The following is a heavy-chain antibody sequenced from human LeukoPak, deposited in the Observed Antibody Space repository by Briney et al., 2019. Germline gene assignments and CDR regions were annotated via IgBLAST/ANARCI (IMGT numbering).Heavy chain of an antibody. Sequence: ASVKVSCKASGGTFSSYAISWVRQAPGKGLEWMGGFDPEDGETIYAQKFQGRVTMTEDTSTDTAYMELSSLRSEDTAVYYCARDPWVYCGGDCYSDAFDIWGQGTMVTVSS. CDR2: FDPEDGET. CDR3: ARDPWVYCGGDCYSDAFDI. D-gene: IGHD2-21*02. CDR1: GGTFSSYA. V-gene: IGHV1-24*01. J-gene: IGHJ3*02.